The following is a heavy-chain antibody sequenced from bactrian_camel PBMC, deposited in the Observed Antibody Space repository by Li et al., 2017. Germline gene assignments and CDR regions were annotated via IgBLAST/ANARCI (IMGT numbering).Heavy chain of an antibody. V-gene: IGHV3S53*01. J-gene: IGHJ4*01. D-gene: IGHD4*01. CDR3: AAGPFCRHVLTATPQTI. CDR2: ISPTGRTT. CDR1: GDNYKTNC. Sequence: HVQLVESGGGSVQAGGSLRLSCTVSGDNYKTNCVGWFRQTPGNEREGVATISPTGRTTFYADSVKGRFTISQDTSKNTVFLQMNDLKPEDTAVYYCAAGPFCRHVLTATPQTIRGQGTQVTVS.